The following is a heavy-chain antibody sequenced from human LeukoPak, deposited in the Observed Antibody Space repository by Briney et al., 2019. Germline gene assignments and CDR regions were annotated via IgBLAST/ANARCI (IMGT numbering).Heavy chain of an antibody. Sequence: KPSETLSLTCAVYGGSFSGYYWSWVRQPPGKGLEWIGEINHSGSNNCNPSLESRVTISVDKSKNQFSLKLRSVTAADTAVYYCARIRDYDRWGQGTLVTVSS. CDR3: ARIRDYDR. CDR2: INHSGSN. D-gene: IGHD3-16*01. J-gene: IGHJ5*02. V-gene: IGHV4-34*01. CDR1: GGSFSGYY.